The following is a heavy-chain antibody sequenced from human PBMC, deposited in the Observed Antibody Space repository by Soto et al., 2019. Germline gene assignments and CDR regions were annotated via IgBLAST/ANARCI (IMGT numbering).Heavy chain of an antibody. CDR1: PYTLTSSK. CDR3: ARDGSGFLYFYYYYGMDV. CDR2: MNPNSSNT. Sequence: SPYTLTSSKIRRVGRASGQGREWMGWMNPNSSNTGYAQKFQGRVTMTRNTSISTAYMELSSLRSEDTAVYYCARDGSGFLYFYYYYGMDVWGQGTTVTVSS. J-gene: IGHJ6*02. D-gene: IGHD3-3*01. V-gene: IGHV1-8*01.